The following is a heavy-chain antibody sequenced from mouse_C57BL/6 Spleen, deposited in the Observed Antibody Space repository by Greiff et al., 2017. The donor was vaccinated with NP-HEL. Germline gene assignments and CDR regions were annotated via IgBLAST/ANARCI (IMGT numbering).Heavy chain of an antibody. Sequence: EVHLVESGGDLVKPGGSLKLSCAASGFTFSSYGMSWVRQTPDKRLEWVATISSGGSYTYYPDSVKGRFPISRYNAKNTLYLQMSSLKSEDTAMYYCARQGAYYSYFDYWGQGTTLTVSS. CDR1: GFTFSSYG. CDR3: ARQGAYYSYFDY. V-gene: IGHV5-6*01. J-gene: IGHJ2*01. D-gene: IGHD2-10*01. CDR2: ISSGGSYT.